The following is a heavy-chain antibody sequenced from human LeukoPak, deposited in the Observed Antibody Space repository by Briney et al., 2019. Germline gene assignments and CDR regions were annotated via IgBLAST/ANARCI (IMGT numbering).Heavy chain of an antibody. CDR2: IIPIFGTA. CDR1: GGTFSSYA. D-gene: IGHD5-18*01. V-gene: IGHV1-69*05. J-gene: IGHJ6*03. Sequence: ASVKVSRKASGGTFSSYAISWVRQAPGQGLEWMGGIIPIFGTANYAQKFQGRVTITTDESTSTAYMELSSLRSEDTAVYYCARDRGDSYAPDYYYMDVWGKGTTVTVSS. CDR3: ARDRGDSYAPDYYYMDV.